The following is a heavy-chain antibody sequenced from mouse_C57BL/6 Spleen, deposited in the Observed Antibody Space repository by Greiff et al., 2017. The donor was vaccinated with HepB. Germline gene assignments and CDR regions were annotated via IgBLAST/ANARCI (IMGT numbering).Heavy chain of an antibody. V-gene: IGHV5-6*01. CDR3: ARPRTGIYAMDY. J-gene: IGHJ4*01. Sequence: EVKVVESGGDLVKPGGSLKLSCAASGFTFSSYGMSWVRQTPDKRLEWVATISSGGSYTYYPDSVKGRFTISRDNAKNTLYLQMSSLKSEDTAMYYCARPRTGIYAMDYWGQGTSVTVSS. CDR1: GFTFSSYG. CDR2: ISSGGSYT. D-gene: IGHD4-1*01.